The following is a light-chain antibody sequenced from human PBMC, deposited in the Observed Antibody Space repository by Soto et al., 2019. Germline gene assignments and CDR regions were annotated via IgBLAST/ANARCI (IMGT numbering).Light chain of an antibody. CDR2: DVN. CDR1: SSDVGNSNG. J-gene: IGLJ1*01. V-gene: IGLV2-18*02. CDR3: SSYTSSSTYV. Sequence: QSVLTQPPSVSGSPGQSVAISCTGTSSDVGNSNGVSWYHQPPGTAPKLMIYDVNNRPSGVPDRFSGSKSGNTASLTISGLQAEDEGDYYSSSYTSSSTYVFGTGTKLTVL.